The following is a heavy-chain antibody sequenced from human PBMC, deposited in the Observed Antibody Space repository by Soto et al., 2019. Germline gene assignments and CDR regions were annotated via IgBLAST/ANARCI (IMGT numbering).Heavy chain of an antibody. D-gene: IGHD3-10*02. CDR3: ARDVPGKQGGMDV. CDR1: GGTFSSYA. J-gene: IGHJ6*02. CDR2: IIPIFGTA. Sequence: QVQLVQSGAEVKKPGSSVKVSCKASGGTFSSYAISWVRQAPGQGLEWMGGIIPIFGTANYAQKLKGRVTITADESTSTGYRELSSLRSEDTTVYYCARDVPGKQGGMDVWGQGTTVTVSS. V-gene: IGHV1-69*01.